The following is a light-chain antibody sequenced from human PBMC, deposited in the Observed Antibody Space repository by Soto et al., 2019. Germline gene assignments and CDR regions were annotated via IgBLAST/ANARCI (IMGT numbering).Light chain of an antibody. CDR3: HQYETSSWT. J-gene: IGKJ1*01. V-gene: IGKV3-20*01. Sequence: EIVLTQSPGTLSLSPGERATVFCRASQGVESSYLAWFQQKPGQAPRLLIYGASRRATGVPDRFSGSGSGTDVTLTSTRLEPEDFAVDYCHQYETSSWTFGQGTKVEI. CDR2: GAS. CDR1: QGVESSY.